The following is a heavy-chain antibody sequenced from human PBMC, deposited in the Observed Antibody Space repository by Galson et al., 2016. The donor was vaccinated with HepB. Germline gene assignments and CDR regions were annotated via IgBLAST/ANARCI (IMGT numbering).Heavy chain of an antibody. J-gene: IGHJ3*02. D-gene: IGHD3-16*01. CDR3: ARHPYVWGRRNWVGFDI. V-gene: IGHV4-4*02. Sequence: SETLSLTCAVSGGSVYTSNWWSWLRQSPEKGLEWIAEMYHSGSANYNGALESRVTISVDKSKNEVSLKLRSVTAADPAVYYCARHPYVWGRRNWVGFDIWGQGTVVTVSS. CDR1: GGSVYTSNW. CDR2: MYHSGSA.